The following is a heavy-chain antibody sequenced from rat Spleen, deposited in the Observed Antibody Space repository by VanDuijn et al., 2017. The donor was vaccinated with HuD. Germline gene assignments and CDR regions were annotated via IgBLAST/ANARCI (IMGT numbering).Heavy chain of an antibody. D-gene: IGHD1-11*01. J-gene: IGHJ3*01. CDR3: ARLYGGYSGGNCFDY. Sequence: EVQLVESGGGLVQPGRSMKLSCAASGLSFSNYDMAWVRQAPTKGLECVAYISTGGGITYYRDSVKGRFTISRDNAKSTLYLQMDSLRSEDTATYYCARLYGGYSGGNCFDYWGRGALVTVSS. CDR1: GLSFSNYD. V-gene: IGHV5-25*01. CDR2: ISTGGGIT.